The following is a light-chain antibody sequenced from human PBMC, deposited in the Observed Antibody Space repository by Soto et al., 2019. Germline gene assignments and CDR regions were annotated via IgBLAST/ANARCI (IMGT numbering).Light chain of an antibody. CDR1: SSDVGTYNL. J-gene: IGLJ2*01. V-gene: IGLV2-14*02. Sequence: QSALTQPASVSGSPGQSITISCTGTSSDVGTYNLVSWYQQHPGKAPKLMLYEGSKRPSGVPDRISGSKSGTSASLAISGLRSEDEADYYCAAWDDRLSGLVFGRGTKLTVL. CDR2: EGS. CDR3: AAWDDRLSGLV.